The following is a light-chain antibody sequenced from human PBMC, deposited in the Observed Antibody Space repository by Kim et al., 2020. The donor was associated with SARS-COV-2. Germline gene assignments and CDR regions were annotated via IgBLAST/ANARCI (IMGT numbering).Light chain of an antibody. CDR1: TLRTYY. Sequence: SSELTQDPAVSVALGQTVSMSCQGDTLRTYYASWYQQKPGQAPKLLISGKNNRPSGIPDRFSGSSSGRTAFLTITATQAEDEADYYCHSRASSGNRGLFG. CDR2: GKN. V-gene: IGLV3-19*01. J-gene: IGLJ2*01. CDR3: HSRASSGNRGL.